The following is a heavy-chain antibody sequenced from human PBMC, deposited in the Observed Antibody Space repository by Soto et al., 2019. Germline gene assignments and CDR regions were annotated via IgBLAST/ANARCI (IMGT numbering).Heavy chain of an antibody. J-gene: IGHJ4*02. CDR1: GGSISSSSYY. Sequence: SETLSLTCTVCGGSISSSSYYWGWIRQPPGKGLEWIGSIYYSGSTYYNPSLKSRVTISVDTSKNQFSLKLSSVTAADTAVYYCARHYGLRYYDFWSGSQDPFDYWGQGTLVTVSS. CDR2: IYYSGST. CDR3: ARHYGLRYYDFWSGSQDPFDY. D-gene: IGHD3-3*01. V-gene: IGHV4-39*01.